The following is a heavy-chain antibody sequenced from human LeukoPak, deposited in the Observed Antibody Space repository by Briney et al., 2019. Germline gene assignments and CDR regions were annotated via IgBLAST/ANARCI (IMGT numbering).Heavy chain of an antibody. CDR1: GVSISSGDYY. J-gene: IGHJ5*02. Sequence: PSETLSLACTVSGVSISSGDYYWSWIRQPPGKGLEWIGYIYYSGSTYYHPSLKSRVTISVDTSKNLFSLKLSSVTAADTAVYYCARECDCSGGSCYHNWFDPWGQRTLVTVSS. CDR3: ARECDCSGGSCYHNWFDP. CDR2: IYYSGST. V-gene: IGHV4-30-4*01. D-gene: IGHD2-15*01.